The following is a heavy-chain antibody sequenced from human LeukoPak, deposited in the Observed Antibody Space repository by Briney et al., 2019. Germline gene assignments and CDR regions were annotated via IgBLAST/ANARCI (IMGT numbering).Heavy chain of an antibody. Sequence: SETLSLTCTVSGGSTSSYYWSWIRQPPGKGLGRIGYIYYSGSTNYNPSIKSGVTISVDTSKNQFSLKLSSVTSADTAVYYCARDSRGYYGDAFDIWGQGTMVTVSS. J-gene: IGHJ3*02. D-gene: IGHD3-22*01. CDR1: GGSTSSYY. V-gene: IGHV4-59*01. CDR2: IYYSGST. CDR3: ARDSRGYYGDAFDI.